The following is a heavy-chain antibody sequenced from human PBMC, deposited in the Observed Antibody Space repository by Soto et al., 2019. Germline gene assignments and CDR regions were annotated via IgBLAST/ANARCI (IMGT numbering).Heavy chain of an antibody. D-gene: IGHD4-17*01. J-gene: IGHJ6*02. CDR2: ISYDGSNK. CDR1: GFTFSSYA. CDR3: ARDYHMTTVTTPNLYYYYGMDV. Sequence: QVQLVESGGGVVQPGRSLRLSCAASGFTFSSYAMHWVRQAPGKGLEWVAVISYDGSNKYYADSVKGRFTISRDNSKNTLYLQMNSLRAEDTAVYYCARDYHMTTVTTPNLYYYYGMDVWGQGTTVTVSS. V-gene: IGHV3-30-3*01.